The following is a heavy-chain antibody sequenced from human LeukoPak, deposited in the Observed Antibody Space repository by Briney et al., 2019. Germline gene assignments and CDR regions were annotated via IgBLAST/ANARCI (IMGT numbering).Heavy chain of an antibody. CDR3: EAPATA. Sequence: PGGSLRLSCAVSGFTCNSCWMNWVRQAPGKGLEWVATVNEDGTAKFYVDSVKGRFTIFRDNTRSSLDLQMNSLTVEDTAMYYCEAPATAWGQGTLVTVSS. J-gene: IGHJ5*02. CDR1: GFTCNSCW. V-gene: IGHV3-7*01. CDR2: VNEDGTAK.